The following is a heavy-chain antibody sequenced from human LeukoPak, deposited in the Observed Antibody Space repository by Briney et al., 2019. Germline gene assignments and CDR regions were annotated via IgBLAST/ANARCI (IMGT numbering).Heavy chain of an antibody. V-gene: IGHV4-39*07. CDR2: MYYSGST. D-gene: IGHD6-6*01. Sequence: SETLSLTCTVSGGSISSISYYWGWIRQPPGKGLEWIVSMYYSGSTYNNPSLKSRVTISVDTSKNQFSLKLSSVTAADTAVYYCARATRAARHFDYWGQGTLVTVSS. CDR1: GGSISSISYY. CDR3: ARATRAARHFDY. J-gene: IGHJ4*02.